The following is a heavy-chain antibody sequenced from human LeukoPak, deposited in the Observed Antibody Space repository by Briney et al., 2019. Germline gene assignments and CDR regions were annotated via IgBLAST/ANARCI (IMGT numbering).Heavy chain of an antibody. CDR3: AKADTKKTTVSGIADIVVVIFDY. CDR1: GGSFSSYY. D-gene: IGHD2-2*01. V-gene: IGHV4-59*01. CDR2: IYYSGST. J-gene: IGHJ4*02. Sequence: SETLSLTCTASGGSFSSYYWSWIRQPPGKGLEWMGYIYYSGSTNYNPSLKSRVTISVDTSKNQFSLKLSSVTAADTAVYYCAKADTKKTTVSGIADIVVVIFDYWGRGTLVTVSS.